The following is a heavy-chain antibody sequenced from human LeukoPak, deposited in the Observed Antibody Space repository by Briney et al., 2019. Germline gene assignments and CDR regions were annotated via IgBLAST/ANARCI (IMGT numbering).Heavy chain of an antibody. V-gene: IGHV3-23*01. Sequence: GGSLRLSCAASGFTFSSYAMSWVRQAPGKGLEWVSAISGSGGSTYYADFVKGRFTISRDNSNNMVFLQMNSLTVEDTALYYCAGGQMFTSGGFDNWGQGTLVTVSS. CDR3: AGGQMFTSGGFDN. CDR2: ISGSGGST. CDR1: GFTFSSYA. J-gene: IGHJ4*02. D-gene: IGHD6-19*01.